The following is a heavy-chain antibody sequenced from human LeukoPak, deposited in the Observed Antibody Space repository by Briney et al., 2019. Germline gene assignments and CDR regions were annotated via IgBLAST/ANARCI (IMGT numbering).Heavy chain of an antibody. CDR3: AYSSSGSHLGLDY. Sequence: GGSLRLPCAASGFTFSSYAMSWVRQAPGKGLEWVSAISGSGGSTYYADSVKGRFTISRDNSKNTLYLQMNSLRAEDTAVYYCAYSSSGSHLGLDYWGQGTLVTVSS. CDR2: ISGSGGST. V-gene: IGHV3-23*01. D-gene: IGHD1-26*01. J-gene: IGHJ4*02. CDR1: GFTFSSYA.